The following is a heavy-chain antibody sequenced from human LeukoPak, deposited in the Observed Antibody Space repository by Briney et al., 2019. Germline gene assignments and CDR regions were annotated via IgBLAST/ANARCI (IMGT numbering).Heavy chain of an antibody. J-gene: IGHJ3*02. CDR1: GFTFSSYG. CDR2: ISYDGSNK. D-gene: IGHD3-22*01. V-gene: IGHV3-30*03. Sequence: GGSLRLSCAASGFTFSSYGMHWVRQAPGKGLEWVAVISYDGSNKYYADSVKGRFTISRDNSKNTLYLQMNSLRAEDTAVYYCARDSPHDSSGYSDAFDIWGQGTMVTVSS. CDR3: ARDSPHDSSGYSDAFDI.